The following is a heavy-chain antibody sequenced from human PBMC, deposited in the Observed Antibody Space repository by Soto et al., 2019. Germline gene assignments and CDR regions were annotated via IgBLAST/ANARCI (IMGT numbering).Heavy chain of an antibody. V-gene: IGHV3-33*01. CDR2: IWYDGSNK. CDR3: AADGVVIRKPDY. Sequence: QVQLVESGGGVVQPGRSLRLSCAASGFTFSSYGMHWVRQAPGKGLEWVAVIWYDGSNKYYADSVKGRFTISRDNSKNTLYLQMNSLRAEDTAVYYCAADGVVIRKPDYWGLGTLVTVSS. D-gene: IGHD3-3*01. J-gene: IGHJ4*02. CDR1: GFTFSSYG.